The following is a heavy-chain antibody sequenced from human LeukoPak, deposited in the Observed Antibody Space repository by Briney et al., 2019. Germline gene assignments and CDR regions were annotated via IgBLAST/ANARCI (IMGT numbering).Heavy chain of an antibody. V-gene: IGHV3-23*01. CDR3: AKDRPDGYHGYFFDY. D-gene: IGHD5-24*01. Sequence: PGGSLRLSCTASRLTFSSYAMSWVSQAPGKGLEWVSGISSSGDNTYYADSVRGRFTISRDNSKNTLYLQMSSLTAEDTAVYYCAKDRPDGYHGYFFDYWGQGTLVTVSS. CDR1: RLTFSSYA. J-gene: IGHJ4*02. CDR2: ISSSGDNT.